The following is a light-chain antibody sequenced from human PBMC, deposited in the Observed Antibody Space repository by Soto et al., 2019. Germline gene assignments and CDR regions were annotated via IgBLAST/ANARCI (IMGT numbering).Light chain of an antibody. J-gene: IGLJ2*01. CDR1: SSDVGSYNL. CDR2: EVN. V-gene: IGLV2-23*02. Sequence: QSALTQPASVSGSHGQSITISCTGTSSDVGSYNLVSWYQQHPGKAPKLMIYEVNKWPSGVSNRFSGSKSGNTASLTISGLQAEDEADYYCCSFAGSATWIFGGGTKVTVL. CDR3: CSFAGSATWI.